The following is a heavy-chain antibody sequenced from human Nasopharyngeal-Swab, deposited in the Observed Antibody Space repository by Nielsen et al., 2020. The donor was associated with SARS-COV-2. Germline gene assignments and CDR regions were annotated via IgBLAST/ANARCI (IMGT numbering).Heavy chain of an antibody. CDR3: ARGENLMLDWNYLPPVDY. Sequence: GESLKISCAASGFTFSSYGMHWVRQAPGKGLEWVAVISYDGSNKYYADSVKGRFTISRDSSKNTLYLQMNSLRAEDTAVYYCARGENLMLDWNYLPPVDYWGQGTLVTVSS. CDR1: GFTFSSYG. J-gene: IGHJ4*02. V-gene: IGHV3-30*03. CDR2: ISYDGSNK. D-gene: IGHD1-7*01.